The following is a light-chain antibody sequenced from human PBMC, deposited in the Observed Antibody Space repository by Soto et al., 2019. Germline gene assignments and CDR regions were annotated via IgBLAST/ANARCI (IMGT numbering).Light chain of an antibody. J-gene: IGLJ1*01. CDR2: EVS. V-gene: IGLV2-14*01. CDR3: SSYTSSITPFV. Sequence: QSVLTQPASVSGSPGQSITISCTGTSNDVGAYNFVSWYQQHPGKAPKLLIYEVSNRPSEISDRFSGSKSGNTDSLTISGVQTDDEADYFCSSYTSSITPFVFGTGTKVTVL. CDR1: SNDVGAYNF.